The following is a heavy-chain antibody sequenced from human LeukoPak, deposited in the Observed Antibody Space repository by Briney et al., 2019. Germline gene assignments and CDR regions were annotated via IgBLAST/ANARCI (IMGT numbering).Heavy chain of an antibody. CDR2: IYTSGST. D-gene: IGHD1-1*01. CDR3: ASSGGRSDAFDI. CDR1: GGSISSYY. J-gene: IGHJ3*02. V-gene: IGHV4-4*07. Sequence: SETLSLTCTVSGGSISSYYWGWIRQPAGKGLEWIGRIYTSGSTNYNPSLKSRVTMSVDTSKNQFSLKLSSVTAADTAVYYCASSGGRSDAFDIWGQGTMVTVSS.